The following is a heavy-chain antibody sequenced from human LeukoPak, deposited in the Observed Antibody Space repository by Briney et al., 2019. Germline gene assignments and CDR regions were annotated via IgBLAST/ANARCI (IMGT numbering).Heavy chain of an antibody. J-gene: IGHJ4*02. CDR3: ASLTRDGYHFEW. CDR1: GYSISYGYF. Sequence: SETLSLTCTVSGYSISYGYFWAWIRQPPGKGLEWIGSVYHSGSTHYTPSFKSRVTISLDTSKNHFSLKLTSVTAADTAVYFCASLTRDGYHFEWWGRGTLVTVFS. CDR2: VYHSGST. V-gene: IGHV4-38-2*02. D-gene: IGHD6-13*01.